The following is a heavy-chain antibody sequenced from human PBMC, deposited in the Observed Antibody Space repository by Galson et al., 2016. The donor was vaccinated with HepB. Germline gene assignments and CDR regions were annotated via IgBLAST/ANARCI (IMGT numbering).Heavy chain of an antibody. Sequence: SLRLSCAASGFTFSTNWMHWVRQAPGKGLVWVSRINGDGTITDHADSVKGRFTISRDNAENTLYLQMNSLRVEDTAVYYCARERGGSAGAFNWFDPWGQGTLVTVSS. CDR1: GFTFSTNW. D-gene: IGHD3-10*01. CDR3: ARERGGSAGAFNWFDP. V-gene: IGHV3-74*01. CDR2: INGDGTIT. J-gene: IGHJ5*02.